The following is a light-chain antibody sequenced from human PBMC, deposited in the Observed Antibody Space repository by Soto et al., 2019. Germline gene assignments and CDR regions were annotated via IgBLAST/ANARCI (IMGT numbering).Light chain of an antibody. CDR1: QSVSIK. J-gene: IGKJ5*01. Sequence: EILMTQSPATLPVSPGERATLSCRASQSVSIKLAWYQQKPGQAPRLLIYDTSTRATVIPASFSGSGSGTEFTLTISSLQSEDFAAYYCQQYNNWHPITFGQGTRLEIK. CDR3: QQYNNWHPIT. CDR2: DTS. V-gene: IGKV3-15*01.